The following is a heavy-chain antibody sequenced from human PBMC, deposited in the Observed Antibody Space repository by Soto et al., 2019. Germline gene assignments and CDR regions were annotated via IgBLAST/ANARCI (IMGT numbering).Heavy chain of an antibody. V-gene: IGHV3-7*01. J-gene: IGHJ4*02. D-gene: IGHD3-9*01. CDR1: GFTFSSYW. CDR2: IKQDGSEK. Sequence: GGSLRLSCAASGFTFSSYWMSWVRQAPGKGLEWVANIKQDGSEKYYVDSGKGRFTISRDKAKKSLYLQMNSLRAEDTAVYYCARDNRIRYFDWLLYNDYWGQGTLVTVSS. CDR3: ARDNRIRYFDWLLYNDY.